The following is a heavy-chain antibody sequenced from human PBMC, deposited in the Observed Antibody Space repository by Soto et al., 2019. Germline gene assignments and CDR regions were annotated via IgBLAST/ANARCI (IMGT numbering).Heavy chain of an antibody. Sequence: SETLSLTCAVYGGSFSGYYGSWIRQPPGKGLEWIGEINHSGSTNYNPSLKSRVTISVDTSKNQFSLKLSSVTAADTAVYYRARNFQHMVRGVIKRPYGMDVWGQGTTVTVSS. CDR3: ARNFQHMVRGVIKRPYGMDV. D-gene: IGHD3-10*01. J-gene: IGHJ6*02. CDR2: INHSGST. V-gene: IGHV4-34*01. CDR1: GGSFSGYY.